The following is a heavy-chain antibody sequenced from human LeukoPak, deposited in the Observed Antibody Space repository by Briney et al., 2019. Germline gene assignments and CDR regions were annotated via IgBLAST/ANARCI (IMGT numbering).Heavy chain of an antibody. CDR2: ISGSGGAT. CDR1: GVSFSSYT. D-gene: IGHD2-21*02. J-gene: IGHJ1*01. CDR3: ARGSHCGGDCYSLFES. Sequence: GGSLRLSCAASGVSFSSYTMMWVRPAPGKGLAWVSAISGSGGATNYADSVKGRFTISRDNAKNTLYLQMDSLRVEETAVYYCARGSHCGGDCYSLFESWGQGTLATVSS. V-gene: IGHV3-23*01.